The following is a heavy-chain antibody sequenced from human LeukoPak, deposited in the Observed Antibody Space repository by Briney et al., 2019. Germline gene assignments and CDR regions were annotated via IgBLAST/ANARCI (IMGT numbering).Heavy chain of an antibody. J-gene: IGHJ3*02. CDR1: GYSISSGYY. CDR3: ARDPFPYLEWPTTERSLDDAFDI. D-gene: IGHD3-3*01. CDR2: IYHSGST. V-gene: IGHV4-38-2*02. Sequence: SETLSLTCTVSGYSISSGYYWGWIRQPPGKGLEWIGSIYHSGSTYYNPSLKSRVTISVDTSKNQFSLKLSSVTAADTAVYYCARDPFPYLEWPTTERSLDDAFDIWGQGTMVTVSS.